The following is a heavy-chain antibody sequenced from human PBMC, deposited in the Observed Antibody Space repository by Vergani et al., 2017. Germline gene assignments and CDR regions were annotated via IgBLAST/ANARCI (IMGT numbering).Heavy chain of an antibody. CDR3: ARDPRYCSSTSCSGGDY. CDR1: GGTFSSYA. D-gene: IGHD2-2*01. Sequence: QVKMVESGDEVKKPGSSVKVSCKASGGTFSSYAISWVRQAPGQGLEWMGGIIPIFGTANYAQKFQGRVTITADESTSTAYMELSSLGSEDTAVYYCARDPRYCSSTSCSGGDYWGQGTLVTVSS. J-gene: IGHJ4*02. CDR2: IIPIFGTA. V-gene: IGHV1-69*01.